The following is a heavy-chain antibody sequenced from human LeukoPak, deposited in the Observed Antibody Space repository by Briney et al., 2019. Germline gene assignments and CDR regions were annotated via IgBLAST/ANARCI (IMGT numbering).Heavy chain of an antibody. J-gene: IGHJ4*02. V-gene: IGHV4-39*07. CDR3: ARERWNYYDSSGYYYFDY. CDR2: IYYSGST. CDR1: GGSISSSSYY. Sequence: SETLSLTCTVSGGSISSSSYYWGWIRQPPGKGLEWIGSIYYSGSTYYNPSLKSRVTMSVDTSKNQFSLKLSSVTAADTAVCYCARERWNYYDSSGYYYFDYWGQGTLVTVSS. D-gene: IGHD3-22*01.